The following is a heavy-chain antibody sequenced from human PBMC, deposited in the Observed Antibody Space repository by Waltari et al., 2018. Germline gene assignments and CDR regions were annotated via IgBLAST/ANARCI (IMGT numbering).Heavy chain of an antibody. J-gene: IGHJ4*02. D-gene: IGHD3-22*01. V-gene: IGHV4-39*07. CDR3: AGDTPRYYYDSSGYYPIDY. CDR1: GGSISSSSYY. Sequence: QLQLQESGPGLVKPSETLSLTCTVSGGSISSSSYYWGWIRQPPGKGLEWIGSIYYSGSTYYNPSLKSRVTISVDTSKNQFSLKLSSVTAADTAVYYCAGDTPRYYYDSSGYYPIDYWGQGTLVTVSS. CDR2: IYYSGST.